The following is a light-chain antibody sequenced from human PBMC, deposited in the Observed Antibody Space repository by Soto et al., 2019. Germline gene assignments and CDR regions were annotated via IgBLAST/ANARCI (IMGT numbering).Light chain of an antibody. CDR2: AAS. CDR1: QGISSF. CDR3: QEYYSPPFT. V-gene: IGKV1-27*01. Sequence: DIQMTQSPSSLSASVGDRVTITCRASQGISSFLAWFQHKPGKVPDLLIYAASTLHSGVPSRFSGSGSGTDFTLTISSLQPEDVATYYCQEYYSPPFTFGPGTKVNFK. J-gene: IGKJ3*01.